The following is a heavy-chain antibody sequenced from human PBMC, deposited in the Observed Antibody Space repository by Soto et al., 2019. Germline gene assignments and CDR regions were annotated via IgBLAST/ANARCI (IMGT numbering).Heavy chain of an antibody. CDR1: GYTFSDFD. J-gene: IGHJ6*02. Sequence: ASVKVSCKASGYTFSDFDINWLRQASGQGPEWMGWMNAKSGDTFFAQRFQGKFNMTWDTSLSTAYKEVGSLTSDDTAIYFCARGNPFNYAGFDVWGQGTTVTVSS. CDR3: ARGNPFNYAGFDV. CDR2: MNAKSGDT. V-gene: IGHV1-8*01. D-gene: IGHD3-16*01.